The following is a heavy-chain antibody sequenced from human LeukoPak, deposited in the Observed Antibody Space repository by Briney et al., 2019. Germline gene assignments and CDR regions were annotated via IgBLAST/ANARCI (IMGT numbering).Heavy chain of an antibody. CDR1: GGSISSGSYY. J-gene: IGHJ4*02. V-gene: IGHV4-61*02. Sequence: TLSLTCTVSGGSISSGSYYWSWIRQPAGKGLEWIGRIYTSGSTNYNPSLKSRVTISVDTSKNQFSLKLSSVTAADTAVYYCARTEYCGGGCYSDYWGQGTLVTVSS. CDR2: IYTSGST. D-gene: IGHD2-21*02. CDR3: ARTEYCGGGCYSDY.